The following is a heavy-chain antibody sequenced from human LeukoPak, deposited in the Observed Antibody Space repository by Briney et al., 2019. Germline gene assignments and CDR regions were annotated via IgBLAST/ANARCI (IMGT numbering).Heavy chain of an antibody. CDR2: ISYDGSNK. J-gene: IGHJ4*02. Sequence: TGGSLRLSCAASGFTFSSYAMRWVRQAPGKGLEWVAVISYDGSNKYYADSVKGRFTISRDNSKNTLYLQMNSLRAEDTAVYYCARAYYDYVWGSYRSYYFDYWGQGTLVTVSS. D-gene: IGHD3-16*02. CDR3: ARAYYDYVWGSYRSYYFDY. V-gene: IGHV3-30*04. CDR1: GFTFSSYA.